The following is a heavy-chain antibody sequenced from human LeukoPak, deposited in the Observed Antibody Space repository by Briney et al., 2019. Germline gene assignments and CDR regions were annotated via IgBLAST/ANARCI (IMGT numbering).Heavy chain of an antibody. CDR1: GGSISSYY. CDR3: ARGGRTIFPYYCDY. CDR2: IYYSGST. D-gene: IGHD3-9*01. J-gene: IGHJ4*02. Sequence: KPSETLSLTCTVSGGSISSYYWSWIRQPPGKGLEWIGYIYYSGSTNYNPSLKSRVTISVDTSKNEFSLKLSSVTAADTVVYYCARGGRTIFPYYCDYWGQGTLVTVSS. V-gene: IGHV4-59*08.